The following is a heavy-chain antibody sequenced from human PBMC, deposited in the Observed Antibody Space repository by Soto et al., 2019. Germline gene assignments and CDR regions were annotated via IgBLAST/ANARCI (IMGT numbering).Heavy chain of an antibody. Sequence: ELVQSGPEAREPGTSVKVSCRASGFSFGDSAVQWVRQGRGQRLEWIGWIVVVNGNTNYAQKFQVRVTLTRDASTSTSHMELTSLSSEDTAVYFCAVTDLPFRPLTEPTENGMDGWGQGTTVTVSS. CDR2: IVVVNGNT. D-gene: IGHD3-3*02. V-gene: IGHV1-58*01. CDR1: GFSFGDSA. J-gene: IGHJ6*02. CDR3: AVTDLPFRPLTEPTENGMDG.